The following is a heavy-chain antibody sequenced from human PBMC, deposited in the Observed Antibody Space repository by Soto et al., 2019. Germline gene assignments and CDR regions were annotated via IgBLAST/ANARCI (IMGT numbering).Heavy chain of an antibody. J-gene: IGHJ5*02. V-gene: IGHV4-34*01. Sequence: SETLSLTCAVYGGSFSGYYWSWIRQPPGKGLEWIGEINHSGSTNYNPSLKSRVTISVDTSKNQFSLKLSSVTAADTAVYYCARSLGLLNLWGQGTLVTXSS. CDR1: GGSFSGYY. CDR2: INHSGST. CDR3: ARSLGLLNL.